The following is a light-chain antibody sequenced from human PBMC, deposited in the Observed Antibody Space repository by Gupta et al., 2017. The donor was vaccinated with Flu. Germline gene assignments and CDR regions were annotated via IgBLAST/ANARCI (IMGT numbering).Light chain of an antibody. CDR3: AAWDDSLKAV. V-gene: IGLV1-44*01. J-gene: IGLJ3*02. CDR2: SNN. Sequence: SVLTQPPSASGTPGQRVSISCSGSSSNIGSNTVDWYQQLPGTAPKLLIYSNNQRPSAVPDRFSGSKSGTSASLAISGLQSEDEADYYCAAWDDSLKAVFGGGTKLTVL. CDR1: SSNIGSNT.